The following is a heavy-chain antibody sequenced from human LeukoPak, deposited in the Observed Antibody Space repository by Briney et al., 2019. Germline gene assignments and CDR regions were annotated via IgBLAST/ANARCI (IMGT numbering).Heavy chain of an antibody. CDR1: RFTFSTYA. V-gene: IGHV3-23*01. CDR3: AKDREAVATRGFDS. Sequence: PGGSLRLSCTASRFTFSTYAMSWVRQAPGKGLEWVSGISGSGGSTNYADSVKGRFTISRDNSKNTLSLQMNSLRAEGTAVYYCAKDREAVATRGFDSWGQGTLVTVSS. CDR2: ISGSGGST. J-gene: IGHJ4*02. D-gene: IGHD6-19*01.